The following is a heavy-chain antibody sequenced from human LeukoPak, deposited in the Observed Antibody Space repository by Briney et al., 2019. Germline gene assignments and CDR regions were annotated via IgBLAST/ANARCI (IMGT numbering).Heavy chain of an antibody. Sequence: SVKVSCKASGGTFSSYAISWVRQAPGQGLEWMGGIIPIFGTANYAQKFQGRVTITADESTSTAYMELSSLRSEDTAVYYCARAPPPKATGNYYYYYYMDVWGKGTTVTISS. J-gene: IGHJ6*03. V-gene: IGHV1-69*13. CDR2: IIPIFGTA. D-gene: IGHD1-26*01. CDR3: ARAPPPKATGNYYYYYYMDV. CDR1: GGTFSSYA.